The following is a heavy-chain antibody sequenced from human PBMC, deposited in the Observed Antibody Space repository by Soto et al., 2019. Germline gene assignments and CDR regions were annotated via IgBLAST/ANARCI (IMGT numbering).Heavy chain of an antibody. D-gene: IGHD6-19*01. Sequence: GGSLRLSCAASGFTFSSYAMSWVRQAPGKGLEWVSAISGSGGSTYYADSVKGRFTISRDNSKNTLYLQMNSLRAEDTAVYYCAKSTSGYSSGSYAFDIWGQGTMVTVSS. CDR2: ISGSGGST. CDR1: GFTFSSYA. J-gene: IGHJ3*02. V-gene: IGHV3-23*01. CDR3: AKSTSGYSSGSYAFDI.